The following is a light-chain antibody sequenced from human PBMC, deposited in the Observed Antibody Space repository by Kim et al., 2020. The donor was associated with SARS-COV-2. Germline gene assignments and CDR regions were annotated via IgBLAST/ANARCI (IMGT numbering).Light chain of an antibody. Sequence: DIQMTQSPSSLSASVVDRVTITCRASQGISNYLAWYQQKPGKVPKLLISVASTLQSGVPSRFSGSASGTDFTLTISSLQPEDVATYYCQNYNSAPPWTFGQGTKVDIK. CDR1: QGISNY. J-gene: IGKJ1*01. CDR2: VAS. CDR3: QNYNSAPPWT. V-gene: IGKV1-27*01.